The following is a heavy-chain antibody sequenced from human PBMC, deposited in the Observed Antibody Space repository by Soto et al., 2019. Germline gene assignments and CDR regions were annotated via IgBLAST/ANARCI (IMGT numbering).Heavy chain of an antibody. CDR2: IIPIFGTA. CDR3: ARGAERVSSATWFDP. V-gene: IGHV1-69*01. Sequence: QVQLVESGGGVVQPGRSLRLSCAASGFTFSSYAISWVRQAPGQGLEWMGGIIPIFGTANYAQKFQGRVTITADESTSTAYMELSSLRSEDTAVYYCARGAERVSSATWFDPWGQGTLVTVSS. CDR1: GFTFSSYA. D-gene: IGHD6-13*01. J-gene: IGHJ5*02.